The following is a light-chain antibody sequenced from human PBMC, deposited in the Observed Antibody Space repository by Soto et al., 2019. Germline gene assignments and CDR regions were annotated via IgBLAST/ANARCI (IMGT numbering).Light chain of an antibody. CDR1: QSINAH. J-gene: IGKJ1*01. CDR3: QQYNTWLWT. CDR2: GAS. Sequence: EVVMTQSPATLSVSPGERVTVSCRASQSINAHLAWYQQKPGQAPRLLIHGASTRATGIPARFSGSGFGTEFILTISSLQSEDFAVYYCQQYNTWLWTFGQGIKVEIQ. V-gene: IGKV3-15*01.